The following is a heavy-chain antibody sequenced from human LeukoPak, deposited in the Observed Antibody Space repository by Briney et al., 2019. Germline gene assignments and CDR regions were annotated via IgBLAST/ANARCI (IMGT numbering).Heavy chain of an antibody. D-gene: IGHD1-20*01. CDR2: IYYSGST. V-gene: IGHV4-61*01. Sequence: SETLSLTCTVSGGSISSNSYYWSWIRQPPGKGLEWIAYIYYSGSTNYNPSLKSRVTISVDTSKNQFSLRLSSVTAADTAVYYCARYNWGAFWYFDYWGQGTLVTVSS. J-gene: IGHJ4*02. CDR3: ARYNWGAFWYFDY. CDR1: GGSISSNSYY.